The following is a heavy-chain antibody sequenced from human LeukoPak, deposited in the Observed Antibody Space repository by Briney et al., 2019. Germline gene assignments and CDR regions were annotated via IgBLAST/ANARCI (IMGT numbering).Heavy chain of an antibody. J-gene: IGHJ5*02. CDR2: IYTSGST. CDR1: GGSFDGYS. D-gene: IGHD3-10*01. V-gene: IGHV4-59*10. Sequence: SETLSLTCAIYGGSFDGYSWSWIRQSPGEGLEWIGRIYTSGSTNYNPSLKSRVTMSVDTSKNQFSLKLSSVTAADTAVYYCARGLRGYYGSGSYVWFDPWGQGTLVTVSS. CDR3: ARGLRGYYGSGSYVWFDP.